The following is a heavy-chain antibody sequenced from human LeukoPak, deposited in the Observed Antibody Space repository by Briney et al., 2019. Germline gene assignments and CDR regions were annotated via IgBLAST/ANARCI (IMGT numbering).Heavy chain of an antibody. V-gene: IGHV4-34*01. CDR3: ARTKQRYFDL. CDR1: GGSFSGYY. Sequence: SETLSLTCAVYGGSFSGYYWSWIRQPPGKGLEWIGEINHSGSTNYNPSLKSRVTISVDTSKNQFSPKLSSVTAADTAVYYCARTKQRYFDLWGRGTLVTVSS. J-gene: IGHJ2*01. D-gene: IGHD6-13*01. CDR2: INHSGST.